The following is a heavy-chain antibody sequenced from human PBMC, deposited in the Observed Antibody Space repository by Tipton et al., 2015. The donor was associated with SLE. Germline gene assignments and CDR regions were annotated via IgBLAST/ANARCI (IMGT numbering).Heavy chain of an antibody. CDR3: TTVGLSGYYDRSGYYYFDY. J-gene: IGHJ4*02. CDR1: GFMFSNYS. V-gene: IGHV3-33*03. Sequence: SLRLSCVASGFMFSNYSMHWVRQAPGKGLEWVAVIGNDGHNEYYADAMKGRFTISRDNAENSLYLQMNSLKAEDTAVYYCTTVGLSGYYDRSGYYYFDYWGQGTLVTVSS. D-gene: IGHD3-22*01. CDR2: IGNDGHNE.